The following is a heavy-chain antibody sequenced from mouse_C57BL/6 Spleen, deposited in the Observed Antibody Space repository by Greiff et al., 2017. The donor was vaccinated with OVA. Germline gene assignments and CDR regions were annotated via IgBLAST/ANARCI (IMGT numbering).Heavy chain of an antibody. J-gene: IGHJ2*01. V-gene: IGHV1-76*01. CDR2: IYPGSGNT. CDR3: EGGNYFDY. CDR1: GYTFTDYY. Sequence: QVQLQQSGAELVRPGASVKLSCKASGYTFTDYYINWVKQRPGQGLEWIARIYPGSGNTYYNEKFKGKATLTAEKSSSTAYMQLSSLTSEDSAVYFCEGGNYFDYWGQGTTLTVSS.